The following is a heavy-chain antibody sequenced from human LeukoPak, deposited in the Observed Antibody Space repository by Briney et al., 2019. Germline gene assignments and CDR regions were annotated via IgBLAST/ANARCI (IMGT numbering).Heavy chain of an antibody. D-gene: IGHD5-24*01. Sequence: PSETLSLTCTVSDGSISNYYWSWIRQPPGKGLEWIGYIYYSGGTNYNPSLKSRVTISVDTSKNQFSLKLSSVPAADTAVYYCASGTMATRDYFDYWGQGTLVTVSS. CDR3: ASGTMATRDYFDY. CDR2: IYYSGGT. V-gene: IGHV4-59*01. J-gene: IGHJ4*02. CDR1: DGSISNYY.